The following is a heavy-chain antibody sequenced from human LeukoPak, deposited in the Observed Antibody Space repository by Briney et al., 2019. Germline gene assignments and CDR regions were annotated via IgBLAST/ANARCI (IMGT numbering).Heavy chain of an antibody. CDR2: IYHSGST. D-gene: IGHD1-14*01. V-gene: IGHV4-30-2*01. CDR3: AREEGDHSPFDH. Sequence: SETLSLTCTVSGDSISRGGYYWSWIRQPPGKGLEWIGYIYHSGSTYYNPSLKSRVTISLDRAKNQFSLELSSVTAADTAVYYCAREEGDHSPFDHWGQGTLVTVSS. CDR1: GDSISRGGYY. J-gene: IGHJ4*02.